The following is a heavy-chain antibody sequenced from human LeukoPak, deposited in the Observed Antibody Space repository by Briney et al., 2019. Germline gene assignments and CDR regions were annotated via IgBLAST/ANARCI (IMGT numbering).Heavy chain of an antibody. CDR1: GGSISSSNW. J-gene: IGHJ4*02. D-gene: IGHD6-19*01. V-gene: IGHV4-4*02. CDR3: ASDAMGYSSGWYPISAFDY. Sequence: SETLSLTCAVSGGSISSSNWWSWVRQSPGKGLEWIGEIYHSGSTYYNPSLKSRVTISVDRSKNQFSLKLSSVTAADTAVYYCASDAMGYSSGWYPISAFDYWGQGTLVTVSS. CDR2: IYHSGST.